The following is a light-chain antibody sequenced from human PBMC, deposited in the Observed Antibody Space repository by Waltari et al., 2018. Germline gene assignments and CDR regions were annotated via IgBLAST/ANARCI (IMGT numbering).Light chain of an antibody. V-gene: IGLV1-44*01. Sequence: QSILVQPPSASGTPGQRATIFCSGSNSNIGTNHVNWYQQLPGPAPKLLIYNNNLRPSGVPGRFSGSRSGTSASLAISGLQSEDEAEYHCSAWDDSLVGPAFGGGTNLTVL. CDR3: SAWDDSLVGPA. CDR1: NSNIGTNH. CDR2: NNN. J-gene: IGLJ2*01.